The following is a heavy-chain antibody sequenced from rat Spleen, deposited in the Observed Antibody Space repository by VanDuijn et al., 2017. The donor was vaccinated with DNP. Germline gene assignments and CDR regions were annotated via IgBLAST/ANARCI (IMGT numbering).Heavy chain of an antibody. CDR1: GFTFSDYY. D-gene: IGHD1-11*01. J-gene: IGHJ2*01. Sequence: EVQLVESGGGLVQPGRSLKLSCAASGFTFSDYYMAWVRQAPTKGLEWVASITPSGGNTYFPDSVKGRFTISRNNAENTLYLQMNSLRSEDTATYYCAKGRTVPFDYWGQGVMVTVSS. CDR3: AKGRTVPFDY. CDR2: ITPSGGNT. V-gene: IGHV5-25*01.